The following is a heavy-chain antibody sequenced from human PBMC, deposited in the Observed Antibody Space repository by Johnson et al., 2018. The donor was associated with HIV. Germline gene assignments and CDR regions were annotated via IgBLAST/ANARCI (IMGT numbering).Heavy chain of an antibody. J-gene: IGHJ3*02. V-gene: IGHV3-30*04. Sequence: QVQLVESGGGVVQPGRSLRLSCAASGFTFSSYAMHWVRQAPGKGLEWVAVISYDGSNKYYADSMKGRFTISRDNSKNTLYLQMNSLRAEDTAVYYCASSSVVDDALDIWGQGTMVTVSS. CDR2: ISYDGSNK. D-gene: IGHD2-15*01. CDR3: ASSSVVDDALDI. CDR1: GFTFSSYA.